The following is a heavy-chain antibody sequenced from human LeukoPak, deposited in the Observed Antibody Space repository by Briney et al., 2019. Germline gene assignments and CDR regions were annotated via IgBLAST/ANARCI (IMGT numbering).Heavy chain of an antibody. CDR2: INNDESIT. CDR1: GFIFSGYW. J-gene: IGHJ4*02. CDR3: ARDGATSGYEDY. D-gene: IGHD5-12*01. V-gene: IGHV3-74*01. Sequence: PGGSLRLSCAASGFIFSGYWMHWARQAPGKGLVWVSRINNDESITNYANSVKGRFTISRDNAKNTLYLQMNSLTADDTAIYYCARDGATSGYEDYWGQGTLVTVSS.